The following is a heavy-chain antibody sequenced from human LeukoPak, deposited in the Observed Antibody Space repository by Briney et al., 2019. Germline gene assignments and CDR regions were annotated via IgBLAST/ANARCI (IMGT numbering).Heavy chain of an antibody. CDR1: GGSISSYY. D-gene: IGHD6-19*01. Sequence: SETLSLTCTVSGGSISSYYWNWIQQPPGKGLEWIGYIYYSGSTNYNPSLQSRVTISVDTSKNQFSLKLTSVTAADTAVYYCARLQGSGWWSWGQGTLVTVSS. V-gene: IGHV4-59*01. CDR3: ARLQGSGWWS. J-gene: IGHJ5*02. CDR2: IYYSGST.